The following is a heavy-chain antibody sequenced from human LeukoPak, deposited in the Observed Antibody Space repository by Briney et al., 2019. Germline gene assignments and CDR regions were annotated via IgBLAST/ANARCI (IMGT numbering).Heavy chain of an antibody. D-gene: IGHD2-2*01. V-gene: IGHV3-11*04. CDR1: GFTFSDYY. J-gene: IGHJ4*02. Sequence: GGSLRLSCAGSGFTFSDYYMSWIRQAPGKGLEWVSYISSSDTTIYYADSVKGRFTISRDNAQNSLYLQMNTLRADDTAVYYCARADCSSTSCYELDYWGQGTLVTASS. CDR2: ISSSDTTI. CDR3: ARADCSSTSCYELDY.